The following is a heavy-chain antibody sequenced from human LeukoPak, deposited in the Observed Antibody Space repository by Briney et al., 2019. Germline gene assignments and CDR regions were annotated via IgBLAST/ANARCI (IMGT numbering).Heavy chain of an antibody. CDR1: GFTFSSYA. CDR2: ISGSGGGT. Sequence: PGGSLRLSCAASGFTFSSYAMSWVRQAPGKGLECVSAISGSGGGTYYADSVKGRFTISRDNSKNTLYLQMNSLRAEDTAVYYCAKDETPYYYGSGSLDYWGQGTLVTVSS. CDR3: AKDETPYYYGSGSLDY. V-gene: IGHV3-23*01. J-gene: IGHJ4*02. D-gene: IGHD3-10*01.